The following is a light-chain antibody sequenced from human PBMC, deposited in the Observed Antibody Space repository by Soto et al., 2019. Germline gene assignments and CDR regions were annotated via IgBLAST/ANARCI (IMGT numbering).Light chain of an antibody. Sequence: QSVLTQPPSASGTPGQRVTISCSGSSSNIGSNSVNWYQQLPGTAPKLLIYSTNQRPSGVPDRCSGSKSDTSASLAISGLQSEDEADYYCAAWDDSLNGEVVFGGGTKLTVL. CDR2: STN. J-gene: IGLJ2*01. CDR1: SSNIGSNS. CDR3: AAWDDSLNGEVV. V-gene: IGLV1-44*01.